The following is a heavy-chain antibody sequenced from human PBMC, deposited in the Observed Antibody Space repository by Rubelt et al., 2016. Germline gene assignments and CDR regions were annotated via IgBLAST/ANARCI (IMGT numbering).Heavy chain of an antibody. CDR1: GYTFTTYG. J-gene: IGHJ4*02. D-gene: IGHD1-26*01. Sequence: QVQLVQSGAEVKKPGASVKVSCKASGYTFTTYGINWVRQAPGQGLEWMGWISAYNGNTNHAQKRPGRVTMTPDTSTSTAYRGLRSLRSDDTAVYYGAREAYSGRYPLIDYWGQGTLVTVSS. V-gene: IGHV1-18*01. CDR2: ISAYNGNT. CDR3: AREAYSGRYPLIDY.